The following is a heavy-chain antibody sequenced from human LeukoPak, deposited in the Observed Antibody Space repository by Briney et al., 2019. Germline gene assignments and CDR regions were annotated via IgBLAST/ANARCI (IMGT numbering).Heavy chain of an antibody. D-gene: IGHD6-6*01. Sequence: SETLSLTCAVSGGPISGHYWSWIRQPPGKGLEWIGYIYHSGSTNYNPSLQSRVTISVDTSKNQFSLNLNSVTAADTAVYYCARGGAARLHFQNWGQGTLVTVSS. CDR2: IYHSGST. CDR3: ARGGAARLHFQN. CDR1: GGPISGHY. J-gene: IGHJ1*01. V-gene: IGHV4-59*11.